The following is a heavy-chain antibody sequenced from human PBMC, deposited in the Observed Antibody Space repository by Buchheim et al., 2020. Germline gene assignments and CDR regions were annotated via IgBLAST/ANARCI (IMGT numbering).Heavy chain of an antibody. CDR1: GGSFSDYY. CDR2: INHSGST. V-gene: IGHV4-34*01. J-gene: IGHJ6*02. CDR3: AVIAATGLYGMDV. Sequence: QVQLQQWGAGLLKPSETLSLTCAVYGGSFSDYYWNWIRQPPGKGLEWIGEINHSGSTNYNPSLKSRVTISVDTSKNQFSLKLSPVTAADTAVYYCAVIAATGLYGMDVWGQGTT. D-gene: IGHD6-13*01.